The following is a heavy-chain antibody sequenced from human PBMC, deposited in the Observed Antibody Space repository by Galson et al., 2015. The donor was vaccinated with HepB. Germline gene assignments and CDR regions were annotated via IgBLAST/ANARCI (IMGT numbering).Heavy chain of an antibody. D-gene: IGHD2-2*03. CDR2: ISAYNGDT. Sequence: SVKVSCKASGYTFTSYGISWVRQAPGQGLEWMGWISAYNGDTYSAQKLQGRVAMTTDTSTSTAYMELRSLRSDDTAVYYCARSLDFVAPFDYWGQGTLVTVSS. V-gene: IGHV1-18*01. CDR1: GYTFTSYG. CDR3: ARSLDFVAPFDY. J-gene: IGHJ4*02.